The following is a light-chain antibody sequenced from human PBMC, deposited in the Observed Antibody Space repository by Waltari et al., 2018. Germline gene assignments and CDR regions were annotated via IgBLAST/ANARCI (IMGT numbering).Light chain of an antibody. CDR1: SGHSTNI. V-gene: IGLV4-69*01. CDR3: QTGGHGTWV. CDR2: VKRDGSN. Sequence: QLVLTQSPSASASLGASVKLTCTLSSGHSTNIIAWLQQQPEKGPRFLMNVKRDGSNNKGVGIPDRFSGSSTGAERYLTISSLQSEDEADYYCQTGGHGTWVFGGGTRLTVL. J-gene: IGLJ3*02.